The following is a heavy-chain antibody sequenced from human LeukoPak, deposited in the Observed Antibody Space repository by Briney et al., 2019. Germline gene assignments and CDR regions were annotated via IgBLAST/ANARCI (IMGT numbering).Heavy chain of an antibody. J-gene: IGHJ3*02. CDR1: GGTFSSYA. CDR2: IIPIFGTA. V-gene: IGHV1-69*05. Sequence: SVKVSCKASGGTFSSYAISWVRQAPGQGLEWMGGIIPIFGTANYAQKFQGRVTMTRDTSTSTVYMELSSLRSEDTAVYYCARASNSVPDAFDIWGQGTMVTVSS. CDR3: ARASNSVPDAFDI.